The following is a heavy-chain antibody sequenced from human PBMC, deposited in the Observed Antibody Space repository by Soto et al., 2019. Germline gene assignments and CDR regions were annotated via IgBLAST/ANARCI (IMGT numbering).Heavy chain of an antibody. Sequence: SETLSLTCTFSGVSSIDYYWTWIRQPPGQGLEWIGDVYFRETANYNPSLKSRVAISVDTSKSQFSLRLRAVTAADTAVYYCAGSVYVGGDNYHFDYWGQGAQVTVSS. CDR2: VYFRETA. V-gene: IGHV4-59*01. J-gene: IGHJ4*02. CDR3: AGSVYVGGDNYHFDY. D-gene: IGHD5-12*01. CDR1: GVSSIDYY.